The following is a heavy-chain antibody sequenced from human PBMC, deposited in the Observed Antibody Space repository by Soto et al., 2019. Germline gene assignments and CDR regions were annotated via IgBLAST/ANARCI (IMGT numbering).Heavy chain of an antibody. Sequence: QVQLVQSGAEVKKPGASVMVSCKTSGYTFRDYGISWVRQAPGQGLEWMGWISGHNGDTKYGQKFQGRVTMTTDTSTSTAYMELRSLRSDDTAVYYCARDLLGYSDRNWFDPWGQGTLVTGSS. J-gene: IGHJ5*02. CDR2: ISGHNGDT. CDR3: ARDLLGYSDRNWFDP. D-gene: IGHD5-18*01. V-gene: IGHV1-18*04. CDR1: GYTFRDYG.